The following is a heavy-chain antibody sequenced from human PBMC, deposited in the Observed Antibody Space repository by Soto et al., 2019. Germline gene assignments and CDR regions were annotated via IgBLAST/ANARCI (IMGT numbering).Heavy chain of an antibody. V-gene: IGHV1-3*01. D-gene: IGHD5-18*01. CDR3: ARENTAMVYYYYGMDV. J-gene: IGHJ6*02. Sequence: GASAKVSCKASGYTFTSYAMHWVRQATGQRLEWMGWINAGNGNTKYSQKFQGRVTITRDTSASTAYMELSSLRSEDTAVYYCARENTAMVYYYYGMDVWGQGTTVTVSS. CDR1: GYTFTSYA. CDR2: INAGNGNT.